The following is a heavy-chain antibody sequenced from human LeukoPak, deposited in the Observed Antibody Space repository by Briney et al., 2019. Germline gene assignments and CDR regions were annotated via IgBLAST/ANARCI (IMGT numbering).Heavy chain of an antibody. Sequence: PGGSLRLSCAASGFTFSSYSMNWVRQAPGKGLEWVSSISSSSSYIYYADSVKGRFTISRDNAKNSLYLQMTSLRAEDTAVYYCARDGYSRIPKPDWLDPWGQGTLVIVSS. CDR3: ARDGYSRIPKPDWLDP. CDR1: GFTFSSYS. V-gene: IGHV3-21*01. CDR2: ISSSSSYI. D-gene: IGHD5-12*01. J-gene: IGHJ5*02.